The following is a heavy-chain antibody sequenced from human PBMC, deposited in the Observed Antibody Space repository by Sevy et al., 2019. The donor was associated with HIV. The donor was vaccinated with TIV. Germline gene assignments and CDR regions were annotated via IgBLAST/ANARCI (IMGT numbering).Heavy chain of an antibody. V-gene: IGHV3-21*06. D-gene: IGHD3-16*01. CDR1: GFIFSNYT. CDR3: AYGRGVTFGGVIGPIDY. Sequence: GGSLRLSCAASGFIFSNYTMNWVRQTPGKGLEGVSSISSSSSYIYYADSLKGRFTIYRDNAKDSLYLQMNSLRAEDTGVYYCAYGRGVTFGGVIGPIDYWCQGTLVTVSS. CDR2: ISSSSSYI. J-gene: IGHJ4*02.